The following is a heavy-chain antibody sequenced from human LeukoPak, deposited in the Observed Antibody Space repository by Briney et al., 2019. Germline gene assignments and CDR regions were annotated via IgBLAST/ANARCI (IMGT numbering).Heavy chain of an antibody. CDR2: ISSSSSYI. J-gene: IGHJ4*02. D-gene: IGHD3-22*01. CDR1: GFTFSSYS. CDR3: ARAYDSSAYNDY. Sequence: GGSLRLSCAASGFTFSSYSMNWVRQAPGKGLEWVSSISSSSSYIYYADSVKGRFTISRDNAKNSLYLQMNSLRAEDTAVYYCARAYDSSAYNDYWGQGTLVTVSS. V-gene: IGHV3-21*01.